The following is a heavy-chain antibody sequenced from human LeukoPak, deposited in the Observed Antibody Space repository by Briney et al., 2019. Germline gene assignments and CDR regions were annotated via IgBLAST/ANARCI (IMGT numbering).Heavy chain of an antibody. CDR2: IKQDGSEK. Sequence: GGSLRLSCAASGFTFSSYWMSWVRQAPGKGLEWVANIKQDGSEKYYVDSVKGRFTISRDNAKNSLYLQMNSLRAEDTAVYYCASLSRITMVRGVSDYWGQGTLVTVSS. CDR3: ASLSRITMVRGVSDY. V-gene: IGHV3-7*01. D-gene: IGHD3-10*01. J-gene: IGHJ4*02. CDR1: GFTFSSYW.